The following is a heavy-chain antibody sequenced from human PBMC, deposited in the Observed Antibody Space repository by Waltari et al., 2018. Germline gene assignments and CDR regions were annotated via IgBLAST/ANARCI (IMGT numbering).Heavy chain of an antibody. V-gene: IGHV4-39*01. CDR1: GGSISSSSYY. J-gene: IGHJ4*02. D-gene: IGHD2-2*01. CDR3: ARLERVPAAPFDY. CDR2: IYYSGST. Sequence: QLQLQESGPGLVKPSETLSLTCTVSGGSISSSSYYWGWIRQPPGKGLEWIGSIYYSGSTYYNPSLKIRVTISVDTSKNQFSLKLSSVTAADTAVYYCARLERVPAAPFDYWGQGTLVTVSS.